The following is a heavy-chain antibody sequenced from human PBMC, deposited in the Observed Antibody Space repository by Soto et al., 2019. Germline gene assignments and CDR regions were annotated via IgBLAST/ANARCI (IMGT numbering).Heavy chain of an antibody. CDR2: INPNSGGT. Sequence: ASVKVSCKASGYTFTGYYMHWVRQAPGQGLEWMGWINPNSGGTNYAQKFQGWVTMTRDTSISTAYMELSRLRSDDTAVYYCARDRDSSGWYGIRGDYYMDVWGKGTTVTVSS. J-gene: IGHJ6*03. CDR3: ARDRDSSGWYGIRGDYYMDV. D-gene: IGHD6-19*01. CDR1: GYTFTGYY. V-gene: IGHV1-2*04.